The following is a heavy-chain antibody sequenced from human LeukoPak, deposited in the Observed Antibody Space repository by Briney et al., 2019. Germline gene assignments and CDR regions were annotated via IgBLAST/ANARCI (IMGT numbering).Heavy chain of an antibody. V-gene: IGHV3-33*03. J-gene: IGHJ4*02. D-gene: IGHD5-12*01. Sequence: PGGCLRLSCAASVVSFSNDGFHCVCQAPGEGLYWVSAISNDGKNIHYADSLKVRLTISRDKSRNTVYLQMNSLRVEDTAVYYCAKTYSRESGYDFFFHYWGQGTRVTVSS. CDR2: ISNDGKNI. CDR3: AKTYSRESGYDFFFHY. CDR1: VVSFSNDG.